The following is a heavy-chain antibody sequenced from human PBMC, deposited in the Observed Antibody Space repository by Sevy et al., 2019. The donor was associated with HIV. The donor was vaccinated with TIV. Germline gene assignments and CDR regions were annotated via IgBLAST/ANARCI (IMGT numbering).Heavy chain of an antibody. Sequence: GGSLRLSCAASGFTFSNYPMYWVRQAPGKGLEWVATISYDGNNKYYAHSVKGRFTISRDNSKNTLYLQMNTVRAEDTALYYCARDAAEGPYGDTFFSNWFDAWGQGTLVTVSS. CDR2: ISYDGNNK. CDR1: GFTFSNYP. D-gene: IGHD2-21*01. J-gene: IGHJ5*02. CDR3: ARDAAEGPYGDTFFSNWFDA. V-gene: IGHV3-30*04.